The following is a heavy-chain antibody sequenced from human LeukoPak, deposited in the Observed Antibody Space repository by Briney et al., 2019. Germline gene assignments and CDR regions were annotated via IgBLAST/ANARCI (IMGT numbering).Heavy chain of an antibody. V-gene: IGHV5-51*01. J-gene: IGHJ4*02. CDR3: ARQGYYASRGAFFDY. CDR1: GYSFTSYW. CDR2: IYPGDSDT. D-gene: IGHD3-22*01. Sequence: GESLKISCQGSGYSFTSYWIGWVRQMPGKGLEWMGIIYPGDSDTRYSPSFQGQVTISVDKSISTAYLQWSSLKASDTAMYYCARQGYYASRGAFFDYWGQGTLVTVSS.